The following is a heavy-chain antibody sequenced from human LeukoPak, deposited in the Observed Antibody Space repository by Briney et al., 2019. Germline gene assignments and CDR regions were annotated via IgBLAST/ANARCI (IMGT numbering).Heavy chain of an antibody. Sequence: GGSLGLSCAASGFTFSSYSMNWVRQAPGKGLEWVSSISSSSSYIYYADSVKGRFTISRDNAKNSLYLQMNSLRAEDTAVYYCARDRSSSYAFDIWGQGTMVTVSS. CDR2: ISSSSSYI. J-gene: IGHJ3*02. CDR1: GFTFSSYS. CDR3: ARDRSSSYAFDI. V-gene: IGHV3-21*01.